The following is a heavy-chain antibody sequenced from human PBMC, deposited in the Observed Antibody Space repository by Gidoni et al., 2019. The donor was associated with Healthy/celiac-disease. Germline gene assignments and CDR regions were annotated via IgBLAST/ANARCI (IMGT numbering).Heavy chain of an antibody. CDR1: PGPISSSSYY. CDR3: ASLYSSGWYAGNY. Sequence: HLQLLQPVPAPVKPSQSLPLPCTVSPGPISSSSYYWGWIRQPPGKGLEWIGSIYYSGSTYYNPSLKSRVTISVDTSKNQFSLKLSSVTAADTAVYYCASLYSSGWYAGNYWGQGTLVTVSS. J-gene: IGHJ4*02. CDR2: IYYSGST. V-gene: IGHV4-39*01. D-gene: IGHD6-19*01.